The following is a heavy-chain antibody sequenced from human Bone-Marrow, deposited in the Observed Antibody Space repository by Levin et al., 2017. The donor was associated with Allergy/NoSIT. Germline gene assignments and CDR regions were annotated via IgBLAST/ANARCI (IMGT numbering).Heavy chain of an antibody. J-gene: IGHJ4*02. Sequence: ASVKVSCKASGYTFTNYAIHWVRQAPGQRLEWMGWINTGSGEPEYSQKFQGRVTITRDTSASTAYMELSSLRSEDTAVYYCGRDSGSGWYRFDFWGQGTLVTVSS. CDR2: INTGSGEP. CDR3: GRDSGSGWYRFDF. V-gene: IGHV1-3*04. D-gene: IGHD6-19*01. CDR1: GYTFTNYA.